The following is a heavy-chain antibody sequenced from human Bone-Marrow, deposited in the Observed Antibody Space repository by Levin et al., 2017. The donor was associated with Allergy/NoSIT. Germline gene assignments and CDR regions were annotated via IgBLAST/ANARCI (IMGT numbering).Heavy chain of an antibody. V-gene: IGHV3-9*01. CDR2: ISWNSGSI. Sequence: SLKISCAASGFTFDDYAMHWVRQAPGKGLEWVSGISWNSGSIGHADSVKGRFTISRDNAKNSLYLQMNSLRAEDTALYYCAKAGYSSSWYLNNWFDPWGQGTLVTVSS. CDR1: GFTFDDYA. J-gene: IGHJ5*02. D-gene: IGHD6-13*01. CDR3: AKAGYSSSWYLNNWFDP.